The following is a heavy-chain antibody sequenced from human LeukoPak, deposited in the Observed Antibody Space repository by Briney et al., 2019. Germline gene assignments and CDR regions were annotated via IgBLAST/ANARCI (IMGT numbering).Heavy chain of an antibody. V-gene: IGHV3-69-1*01. CDR1: GFTFSSYA. J-gene: IGHJ4*02. Sequence: PGGSLRLSCAASGFTFSSYAMSWVRQAPGKGLEWVSAISSSSTIYYADSVKGRFTISRDNAKNSLYLQMNSLRDEDTAVYYCARGTQDTYYYDSSGYYPDYWGQGTLVTVSS. CDR2: ISSSSTI. CDR3: ARGTQDTYYYDSSGYYPDY. D-gene: IGHD3-22*01.